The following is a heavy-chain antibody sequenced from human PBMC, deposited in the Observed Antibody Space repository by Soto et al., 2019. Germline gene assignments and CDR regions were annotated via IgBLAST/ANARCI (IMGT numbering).Heavy chain of an antibody. CDR2: INPGGGST. Sequence: GASVKVSCKASGYTFTSYYMHWVRQAPGQGLEWMGIINPGGGSTSHAQKFQGRVTMTRDTSTSTVYMELSSLRSEDTAVYYCAREVYGDYTTRYYYGMDVWGQGTTVTVSS. V-gene: IGHV1-46*01. J-gene: IGHJ6*02. CDR1: GYTFTSYY. D-gene: IGHD4-17*01. CDR3: AREVYGDYTTRYYYGMDV.